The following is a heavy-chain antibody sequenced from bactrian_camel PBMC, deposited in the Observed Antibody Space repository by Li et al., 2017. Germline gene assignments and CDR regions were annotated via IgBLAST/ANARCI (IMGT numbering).Heavy chain of an antibody. CDR3: AADIAPKDGGVWYGDYTN. V-gene: IGHV3S55*01. Sequence: VQLVESGGGSVEVGGSLKLSCTASGFTFVDSDVGWYRQVPDTACEWVSTIKSDGSTLYADPVKGRFTISQDIAKNTLYLQMNSLKPEDTGMYYCAADIAPKDGGVWYGDYTNWGQGTQVTVS. CDR1: GFTFVDSD. CDR2: IKSDGST. D-gene: IGHD3*01. J-gene: IGHJ4*01.